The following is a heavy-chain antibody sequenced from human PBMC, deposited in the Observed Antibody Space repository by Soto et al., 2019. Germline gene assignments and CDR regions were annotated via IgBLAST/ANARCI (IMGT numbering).Heavy chain of an antibody. CDR3: ARDHSTSLLYYYGMDV. CDR2: ISYDGSNK. J-gene: IGHJ6*02. CDR1: GFTFSSYA. D-gene: IGHD2-2*01. Sequence: RLSCAASGFTFSSYAMHWVRQAPGKGLEWVAVISYDGSNKYYADSVKGRFTISRDNSKNTLYLQMNSLRAEDTAVYYCARDHSTSLLYYYGMDVWGQGTTVTVSS. V-gene: IGHV3-30-3*01.